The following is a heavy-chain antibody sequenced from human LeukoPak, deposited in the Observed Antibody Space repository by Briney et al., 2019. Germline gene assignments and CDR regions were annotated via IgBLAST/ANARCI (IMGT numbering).Heavy chain of an antibody. CDR3: ASPDCSNNSCYREDAFDI. D-gene: IGHD2-2*02. CDR1: GASVSSGPYY. CDR2: EN. Sequence: SQTLSLTCTVSGASVSSGPYYWSWIRQPPGEGLEWIGWENNYNVSLKSRVIISVDRSKNQFFLNVTSLTAADTAVYYCASPDCSNNSCYREDAFDIWGRGTMVTVSS. J-gene: IGHJ3*02. V-gene: IGHV4-30-2*01.